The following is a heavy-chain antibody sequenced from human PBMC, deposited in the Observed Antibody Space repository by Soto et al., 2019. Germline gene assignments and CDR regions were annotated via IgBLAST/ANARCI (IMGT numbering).Heavy chain of an antibody. CDR1: GGTFSSNT. CDR2: INPSGGST. J-gene: IGHJ6*02. Sequence: ASVKVSCKASGGTFSSNTISWVRQAPRQGLEWMGIINPSGGSTSYAQKFQGRVTMTRDTSTSTVYMELSSLRSEDTAVYYCASRLGYCSSTSCWGGGMDVWGQGTTVTVSS. V-gene: IGHV1-46*01. D-gene: IGHD2-2*01. CDR3: ASRLGYCSSTSCWGGGMDV.